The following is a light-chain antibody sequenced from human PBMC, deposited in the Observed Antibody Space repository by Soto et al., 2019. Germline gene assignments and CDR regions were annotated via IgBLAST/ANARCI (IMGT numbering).Light chain of an antibody. CDR2: GAS. J-gene: IGKJ4*01. Sequence: EIVLTQSPGTLSLSPGERATLSCRASQFVSSIYLAWYQQKPGQSPRLLIYGASTRATDIPDRFSGSGSETDFTLTISRLEPEDFAVYYWQQYGSSLLTFGGGTKVEIK. CDR1: QFVSSIY. V-gene: IGKV3-20*01. CDR3: QQYGSSLLT.